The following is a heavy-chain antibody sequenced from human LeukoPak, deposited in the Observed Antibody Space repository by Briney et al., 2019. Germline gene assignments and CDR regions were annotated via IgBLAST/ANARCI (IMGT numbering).Heavy chain of an antibody. CDR1: GFTFSSYA. J-gene: IGHJ4*02. V-gene: IGHV3-64*01. D-gene: IGHD6-13*01. CDR3: ARSGSTWYLLGAQDF. Sequence: GSLRLSCAASGFTFSSYAMHWVRQAPGKGLEYVSAISSSGGSTYYANSVKGRFTISRDNSKNTLYLQMGSLRAEDMAVYYCARSGSTWYLLGAQDFWGQGTLVTVSS. CDR2: ISSSGGST.